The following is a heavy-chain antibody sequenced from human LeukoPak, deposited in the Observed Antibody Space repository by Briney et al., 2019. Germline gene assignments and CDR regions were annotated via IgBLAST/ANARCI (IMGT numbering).Heavy chain of an antibody. CDR2: ISAYNGNT. CDR1: GYTFTSYG. CDR3: ARERDTAMVFYYYGMDV. Sequence: ASVKVSCKASGYTFTSYGISWVRQAPGQGLEWMGWISAYNGNTNYAQKLQGRATMTTDTSTSTAYMELRSLRSDDTAVYYCARERDTAMVFYYYGMDVWGQGTTVTVSS. V-gene: IGHV1-18*01. D-gene: IGHD5-18*01. J-gene: IGHJ6*02.